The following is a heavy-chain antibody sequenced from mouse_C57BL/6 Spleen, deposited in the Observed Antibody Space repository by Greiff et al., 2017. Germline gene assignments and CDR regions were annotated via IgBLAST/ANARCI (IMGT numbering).Heavy chain of an antibody. CDR3: AREAAQGDY. D-gene: IGHD3-2*02. CDR1: GYTFTSYW. Sequence: QVQLQQPGAELVRPGTSVKLSCKASGYTFTSYWMHWVKQRPGQGLEWIGVIDPSDSYTNYNQKFKGKATLTVDTSSSKAYMQLSSLTSEDSAVYYCAREAAQGDYWGQGTTLTVAS. V-gene: IGHV1-59*01. J-gene: IGHJ2*01. CDR2: IDPSDSYT.